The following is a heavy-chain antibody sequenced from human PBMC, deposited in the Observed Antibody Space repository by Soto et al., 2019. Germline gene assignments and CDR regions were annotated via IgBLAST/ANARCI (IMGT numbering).Heavy chain of an antibody. Sequence: SETLSLTCAVYGGSFSGYYWSWIRQPPGKGLEWIGEINHSGSTNYNPSLKSRVTISVGTSKNQFSLKLSSVTAADTAVYYCAREYCSSTSCYWKYFDYWGQGTLVTVSS. J-gene: IGHJ4*02. CDR2: INHSGST. CDR1: GGSFSGYY. D-gene: IGHD2-2*01. V-gene: IGHV4-34*01. CDR3: AREYCSSTSCYWKYFDY.